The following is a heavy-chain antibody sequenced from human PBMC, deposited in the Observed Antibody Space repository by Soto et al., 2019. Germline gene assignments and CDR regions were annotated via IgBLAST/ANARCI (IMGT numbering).Heavy chain of an antibody. D-gene: IGHD2-15*01. J-gene: IGHJ4*02. CDR3: ATLPPRIVVVVLPFPS. Sequence: SQTLSLTCAISGDSVSSNSAAWNWIRQSPSRGLEWLGRTYYRSKWYNDYAVSVKSRITINPDTSKNQFSLQLNSVTPEDTAVYYCATLPPRIVVVVLPFPSWGQGTLVTVSS. CDR2: TYYRSKWYN. CDR1: GDSVSSNSAA. V-gene: IGHV6-1*01.